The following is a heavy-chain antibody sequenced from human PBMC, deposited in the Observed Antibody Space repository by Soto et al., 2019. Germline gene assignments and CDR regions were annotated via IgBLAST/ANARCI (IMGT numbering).Heavy chain of an antibody. CDR1: GGTFSSYA. J-gene: IGHJ4*02. D-gene: IGHD3-22*01. Sequence: QVQLVQSGAEVKKPGSSVKVSCKASGGTFSSYAISWVRRAPVQGLEWMGGIIPIFGTANYAQKFQGRVTITADESTSTAYMELSSLKSEDTAASYCARGRDYYDCSGYLDYWGQGTLVTVSS. V-gene: IGHV1-69*01. CDR2: IIPIFGTA. CDR3: ARGRDYYDCSGYLDY.